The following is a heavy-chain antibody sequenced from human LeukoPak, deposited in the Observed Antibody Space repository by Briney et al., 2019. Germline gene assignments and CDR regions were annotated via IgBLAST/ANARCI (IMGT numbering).Heavy chain of an antibody. V-gene: IGHV3-23*01. CDR3: ATFQRYYYDSSGSPQDY. Sequence: GGSLRLSCAASGFTFSSYAMSWVRRAPGKGLEWVSAISGSGGSTYYADSVKGRFTISRDNSKNTLYLQMNSLRAEDTAVYYCATFQRYYYDSSGSPQDYWGQGTLVTVSS. J-gene: IGHJ4*02. D-gene: IGHD3-22*01. CDR2: ISGSGGST. CDR1: GFTFSSYA.